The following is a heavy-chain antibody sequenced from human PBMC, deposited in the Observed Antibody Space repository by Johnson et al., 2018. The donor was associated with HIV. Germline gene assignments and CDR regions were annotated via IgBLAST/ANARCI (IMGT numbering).Heavy chain of an antibody. V-gene: IGHV3-7*01. CDR1: GFTFSRYG. D-gene: IGHD6-19*01. CDR2: IKENGGKK. CDR3: VTGSGWSWRGVFDI. J-gene: IGHJ3*02. Sequence: VQLVESGGRMVQPGGSLGLSCAVSGFTFSRYGMTWVRQAPGKGLEWVANIKENGGKKNYVDSVRGRFTISRANAKNSLYLQMNSLRAEDTAVYYCVTGSGWSWRGVFDIWGQGTMVTVSS.